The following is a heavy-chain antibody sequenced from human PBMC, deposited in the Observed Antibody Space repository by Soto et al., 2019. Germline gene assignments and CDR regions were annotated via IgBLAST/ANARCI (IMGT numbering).Heavy chain of an antibody. CDR1: GYTFTGYY. J-gene: IGHJ4*02. CDR3: ARGSRLRYSSGWGTEFGRQYYFDY. D-gene: IGHD6-19*01. Sequence: ASVKVSCKASGYTFTGYYMHWVRQAPGQGLEWMGWINPNSGGTNYAQKFQGWVTMTRDTSISTAYMELSRLRSDDTAVYYCARGSRLRYSSGWGTEFGRQYYFDYWGQGTLVTVSS. CDR2: INPNSGGT. V-gene: IGHV1-2*04.